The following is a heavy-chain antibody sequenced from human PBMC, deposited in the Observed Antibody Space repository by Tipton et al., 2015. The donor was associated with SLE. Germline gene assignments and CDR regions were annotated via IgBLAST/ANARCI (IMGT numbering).Heavy chain of an antibody. V-gene: IGHV4-38-2*01. CDR3: AAEYYSSSWIHPIDF. CDR2: IYYSGST. D-gene: IGHD6-6*01. J-gene: IGHJ4*02. CDR1: GYSISSGYY. Sequence: TLSLTCAVSGYSISSGYYWGWIRQPPGNGLEWIGYIYYSGSTNYNPPLKSRDTISVDTSKNQFSLKLSSVTAADTAVYYCAAEYYSSSWIHPIDFWGQGMLVTVS.